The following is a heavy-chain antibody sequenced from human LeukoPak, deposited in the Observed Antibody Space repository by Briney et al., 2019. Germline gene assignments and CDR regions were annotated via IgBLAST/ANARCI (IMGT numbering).Heavy chain of an antibody. CDR2: INEDGSNK. J-gene: IGHJ4*02. D-gene: IGHD6-19*01. CDR1: GITLSNYG. CDR3: TRVIVAVPGYFDYFDF. Sequence: PGGSLRLSCAVSGITLSNYGMSWVLQAPGKGLEWVANINEDGSNKWHLGSVKGRFTVSRDNARNSLYLQMNSLRVEDTAVYYCTRVIVAVPGYFDYFDFWGQGVLVTVSP. V-gene: IGHV3-7*01.